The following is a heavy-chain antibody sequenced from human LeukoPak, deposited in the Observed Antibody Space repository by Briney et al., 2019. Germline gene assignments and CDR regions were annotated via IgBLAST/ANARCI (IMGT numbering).Heavy chain of an antibody. CDR2: IIQSGST. D-gene: IGHD3-10*01. V-gene: IGHV4-34*12. CDR1: GGSFSGYS. J-gene: IGHJ4*02. CDR3: ARDSRMVYGSGADY. Sequence: SETLSLTCAVSGGSFSGYSWNWIRQPPGKGLEWIGEIIQSGSTNYNPSLKSRLTISLDTSTNQFSLRLNSVIAADTAVYYCARDSRMVYGSGADYWGQGTLVTVSS.